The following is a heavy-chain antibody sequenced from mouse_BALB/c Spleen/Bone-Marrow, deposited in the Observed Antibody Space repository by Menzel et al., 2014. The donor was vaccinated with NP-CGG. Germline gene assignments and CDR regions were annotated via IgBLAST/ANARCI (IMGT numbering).Heavy chain of an antibody. V-gene: IGHV5-6-4*01. J-gene: IGHJ2*01. CDR2: ISSGGGYT. Sequence: EVKLVESGGGLVKPGGSLKLSCAASGFTFSTYTMSWVRQTPEKRLEWVATISSGGGYTYYPDNLKGRFTISRDNAKNTLYLQMNSLKSEDTAMYYCTRGGRNENFDYWGQGTTLTVSS. CDR3: TRGGRNENFDY. CDR1: GFTFSTYT.